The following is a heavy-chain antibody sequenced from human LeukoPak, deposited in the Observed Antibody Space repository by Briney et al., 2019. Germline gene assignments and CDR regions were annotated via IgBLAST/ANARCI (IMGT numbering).Heavy chain of an antibody. V-gene: IGHV1-69*01. CDR2: IIPIFGTA. J-gene: IGHJ4*02. Sequence: GASVKVSCKASGGTFSSYAISWVRQAPGQGLEWMGGIIPIFGTANYAQKFQGRVTITADESTSTAYMELRSLRSDDTAVYYCARDNMVRGVIVYWGQGTLVTVSS. CDR3: ARDNMVRGVIVY. CDR1: GGTFSSYA. D-gene: IGHD3-10*01.